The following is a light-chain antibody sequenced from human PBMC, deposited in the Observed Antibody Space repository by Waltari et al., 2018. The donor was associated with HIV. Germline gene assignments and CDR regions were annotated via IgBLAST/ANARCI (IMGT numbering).Light chain of an antibody. Sequence: SNELTQPPSVSVSPGQTARIPCSGDALPNHYTYWFQQNPCQAPVLVISKVTGRPSGIPGRYSGSRSGTTVKLTISGVQAEDEADYYCQSGGSSGSWVFGGGTKLTVL. CDR3: QSGGSSGSWV. V-gene: IGLV3-25*03. CDR2: KVT. J-gene: IGLJ3*02. CDR1: ALPNHY.